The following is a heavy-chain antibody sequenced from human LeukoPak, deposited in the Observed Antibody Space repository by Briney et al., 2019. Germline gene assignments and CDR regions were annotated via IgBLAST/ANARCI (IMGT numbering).Heavy chain of an antibody. CDR1: GFSFSNYA. V-gene: IGHV3-53*01. D-gene: IGHD4/OR15-4a*01. Sequence: PGRSLRLSCAASGFSFSNYAIHWVRQAPGKGLEWVSFIYSDNTHYSDSVKGRFTISRDNSKNTLYLQMNSLRAEDTAVYYCARRAGAYSHPYDYWGQGTLVTVSS. J-gene: IGHJ4*02. CDR2: IYSDNT. CDR3: ARRAGAYSHPYDY.